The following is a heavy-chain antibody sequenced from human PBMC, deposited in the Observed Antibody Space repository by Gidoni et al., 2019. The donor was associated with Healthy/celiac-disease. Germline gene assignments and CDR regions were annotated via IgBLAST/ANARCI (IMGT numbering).Heavy chain of an antibody. V-gene: IGHV3-33*01. CDR2: IWYDGSNK. CDR3: ARAPRYCSGGSCPYYYYGMDV. Sequence: QVQLVESGGGVVQPGRSLRLSCAASGFTFSSYGMHWVRQAPGKGLEWVAVIWYDGSNKYYADSVKGRFTIARDNSKNTLYLQMNSLRAEDTAVYYCARAPRYCSGGSCPYYYYGMDVWGQGTTVTVSS. D-gene: IGHD2-15*01. CDR1: GFTFSSYG. J-gene: IGHJ6*02.